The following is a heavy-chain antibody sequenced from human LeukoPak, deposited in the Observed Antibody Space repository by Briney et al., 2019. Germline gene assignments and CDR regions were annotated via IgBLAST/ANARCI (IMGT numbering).Heavy chain of an antibody. CDR1: GGTFSSYA. D-gene: IGHD3-9*01. CDR2: IIPIFGTA. CDR3: ARAVLRYFDWYWYFDL. V-gene: IGHV1-69*13. J-gene: IGHJ2*01. Sequence: SVKVSCKASGGTFSSYAISWVRQAPGQGREWMGGIIPIFGTANYAQKFQGRVTITADESTSTAYMELSSLRSEDTAVYYCARAVLRYFDWYWYFDLWGRGTLVTVSS.